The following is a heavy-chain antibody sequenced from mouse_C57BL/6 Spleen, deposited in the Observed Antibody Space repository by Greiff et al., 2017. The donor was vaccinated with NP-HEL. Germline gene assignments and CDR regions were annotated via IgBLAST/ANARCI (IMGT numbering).Heavy chain of an antibody. CDR3: ASGDYDYDDAMDY. CDR2: IHPNSGST. Sequence: VQLQQPGAELVKPGASVKLSCKASGYTFTSYWMHWVKQRPGQGLEWIGMIHPNSGSTNYNEKFKSKATLTVDKSSSTAYMQLSSLTSEDSAVYYCASGDYDYDDAMDYWGQGTSVTVSS. J-gene: IGHJ4*01. V-gene: IGHV1-64*01. CDR1: GYTFTSYW. D-gene: IGHD2-4*01.